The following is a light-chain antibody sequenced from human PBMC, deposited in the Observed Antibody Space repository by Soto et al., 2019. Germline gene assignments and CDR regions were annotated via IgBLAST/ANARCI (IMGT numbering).Light chain of an antibody. CDR2: GNT. J-gene: IGLJ1*01. CDR3: QSYDRSLSDV. CDR1: SSNIGAGYP. Sequence: QAVVTQPPSVSGAPGQRVTISCSGGSSNIGAGYPVHWYQHIPGTAPKLLINGNTNWPSGVPARFSASKSATSASLVITGLQAEDEADYYCQSYDRSLSDVFGTGTKVTVL. V-gene: IGLV1-40*01.